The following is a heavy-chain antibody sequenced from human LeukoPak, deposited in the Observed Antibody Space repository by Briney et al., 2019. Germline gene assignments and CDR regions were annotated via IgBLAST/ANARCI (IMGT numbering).Heavy chain of an antibody. CDR1: GFTFDDYG. CDR3: ARVAAYSGSPVYYFDY. Sequence: GGSLRLSCAASGFTFDDYGMSWVRQAPGKGLEWVSGINWNGGSTGYADSVKGRFTISRDNAKNSLYLQMNSLRAEDTALYHCARVAAYSGSPVYYFDYWGQGTLVTVSS. V-gene: IGHV3-20*01. CDR2: INWNGGST. D-gene: IGHD6-6*01. J-gene: IGHJ4*02.